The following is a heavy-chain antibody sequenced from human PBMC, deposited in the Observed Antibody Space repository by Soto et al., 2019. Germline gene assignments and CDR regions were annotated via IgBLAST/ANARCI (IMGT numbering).Heavy chain of an antibody. CDR2: INHSEST. CDR3: ASGGSCSGGSCPNWFDP. J-gene: IGHJ5*02. Sequence: SETLSLTCAVYGGSFSGYHWSWIRQPPGKGLEWIGEINHSESTNYSPSLKSRVTISLDTSKNQFSLKLSSVTAADTAVYYCASGGSCSGGSCPNWFDPWGQGTLVTVSS. CDR1: GGSFSGYH. V-gene: IGHV4-34*01. D-gene: IGHD2-15*01.